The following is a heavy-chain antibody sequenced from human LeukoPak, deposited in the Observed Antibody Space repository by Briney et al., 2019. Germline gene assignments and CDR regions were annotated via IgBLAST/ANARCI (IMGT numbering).Heavy chain of an antibody. J-gene: IGHJ4*02. D-gene: IGHD5-18*01. Sequence: PSETLSLTCTVSGGSISSYYWSWIRQPPGKGLEWIGYIYYSRSTNYNPSLKSRVTISVDTSKNQFSLKLSSVTAADTAVYYCARVGVGYSYGYELYYFDYWGQGTLVTVSS. CDR1: GGSISSYY. CDR3: ARVGVGYSYGYELYYFDY. V-gene: IGHV4-59*01. CDR2: IYYSRST.